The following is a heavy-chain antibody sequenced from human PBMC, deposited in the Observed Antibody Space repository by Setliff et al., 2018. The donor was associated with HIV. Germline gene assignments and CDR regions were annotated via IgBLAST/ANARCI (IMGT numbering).Heavy chain of an antibody. CDR3: ARGYSSGWYFDY. CDR1: GFTFNHYA. CDR2: TIPMSDIP. J-gene: IGHJ4*02. D-gene: IGHD6-19*01. V-gene: IGHV1-69*10. Sequence: SVKVSCKASGFTFNHYALSWVRQAPGQRPEWMGGTIPMSDIPNYAQNFQGRVTITADHSTTTTYMELSSLSSEDTAVYYCARGYSSGWYFDYWGQGTLVTVSS.